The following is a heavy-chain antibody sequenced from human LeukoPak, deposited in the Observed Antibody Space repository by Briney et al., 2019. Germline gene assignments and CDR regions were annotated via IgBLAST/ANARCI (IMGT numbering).Heavy chain of an antibody. CDR1: GYSFTNYW. J-gene: IGHJ3*02. CDR3: ARGTNYYDSSCYYYVHDAFDI. CDR2: IYPGDSDT. Sequence: GESLKISCKGSGYSFTNYWIGWVRQMPGKGLEWMGIIYPGDSDTRYSPSFQGQVTISADKSISTAYLQWSSLKASDTAMYYCARGTNYYDSSCYYYVHDAFDIWGQGTMVTVSS. V-gene: IGHV5-51*01. D-gene: IGHD3-22*01.